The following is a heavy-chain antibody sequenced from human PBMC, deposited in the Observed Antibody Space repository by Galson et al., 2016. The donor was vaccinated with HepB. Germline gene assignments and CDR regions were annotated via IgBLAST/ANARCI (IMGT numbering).Heavy chain of an antibody. CDR3: ARDFDY. Sequence: SLRLSCAASGFTFSSYSVNWVRQAPGKGLEWVSYISSSSSTIYSADSVKGRFTISRDNAKNSLYLQMNSLRADDTAVYYGARDFDYWGRGTLVTVSS. CDR2: ISSSSSTI. V-gene: IGHV3-48*01. J-gene: IGHJ4*02. CDR1: GFTFSSYS.